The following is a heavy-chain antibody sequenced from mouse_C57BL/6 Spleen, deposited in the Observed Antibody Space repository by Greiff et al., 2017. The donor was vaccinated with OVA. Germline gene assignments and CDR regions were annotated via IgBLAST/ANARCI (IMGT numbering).Heavy chain of an antibody. CDR2: INPGSGGT. Sequence: VQLQQSGAELVRPGTSVKVSCKASGYAFTNYLIEWVKQRPGQGLEWIGVINPGSGGTNYNEKFKGKATMTADKSSSTAYMQLSSLTSEDSAVYFCARVISAGYDYAMDYWGQGTSVTVSS. CDR1: GYAFTNYL. J-gene: IGHJ4*01. D-gene: IGHD2-4*01. V-gene: IGHV1-54*01. CDR3: ARVISAGYDYAMDY.